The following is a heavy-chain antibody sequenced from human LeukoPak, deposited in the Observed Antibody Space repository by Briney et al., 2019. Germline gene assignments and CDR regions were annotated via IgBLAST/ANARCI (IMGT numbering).Heavy chain of an antibody. Sequence: GGSLRLSCAASGFTLSSNAMSWVRQAPGKGLEWVSAISGSGGSTYYADSVKGRFTISRDNSKNTLYLQMNSLRAEDTAVYYCAKLWSSSWYPGADPWGQGTLVTVSS. D-gene: IGHD6-13*01. CDR2: ISGSGGST. J-gene: IGHJ5*02. CDR3: AKLWSSSWYPGADP. CDR1: GFTLSSNA. V-gene: IGHV3-23*01.